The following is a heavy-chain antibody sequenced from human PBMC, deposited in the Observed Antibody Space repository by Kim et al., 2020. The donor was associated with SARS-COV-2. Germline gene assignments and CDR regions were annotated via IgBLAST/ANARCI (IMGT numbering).Heavy chain of an antibody. CDR3: ARDNIGGLLWFGELDNWFDP. V-gene: IGHV1-18*04. Sequence: ASVKVSCKASGYTFTSYGISWVRQAPGQGLEWMGWISAYNGNTNYAQKLQGRVTMTTDTSTSTAYMELRSLRSDDTAVYYCARDNIGGLLWFGELDNWFDPWGQGTLVTVSS. D-gene: IGHD3-10*01. CDR2: ISAYNGNT. CDR1: GYTFTSYG. J-gene: IGHJ5*02.